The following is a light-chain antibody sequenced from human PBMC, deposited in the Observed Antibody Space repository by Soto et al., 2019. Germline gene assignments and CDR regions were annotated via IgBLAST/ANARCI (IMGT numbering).Light chain of an antibody. CDR1: SRDIGSYNV. CDR2: EGS. J-gene: IGLJ3*02. CDR3: CSYAGSTWV. V-gene: IGLV2-23*01. Sequence: QSVLTQPASVSGSPGQSITISCTGTSRDIGSYNVVSWYQHYPGKAPKFMIYEGSKRPSGVSNRFSASKSGNTASLTISGLQAEDEADYYCCSYAGSTWVFGGGTKLTVL.